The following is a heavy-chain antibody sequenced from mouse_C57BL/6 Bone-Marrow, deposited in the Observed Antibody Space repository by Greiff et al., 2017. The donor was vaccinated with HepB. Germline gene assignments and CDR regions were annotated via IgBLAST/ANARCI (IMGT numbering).Heavy chain of an antibody. CDR3: TLPYYGSYYFDY. CDR1: GFTFSNYW. V-gene: IGHV6-3*01. Sequence: EVKLMESGGGLVQPGGSMKLSCVASGFTFSNYWMNWVRQSPEKGLEWVAQIRLKSDNYATHYAESVKGRFTISRDDSNSSVYLQMNNLRAEDTGIYYCTLPYYGSYYFDYWGQGTTLTVSS. D-gene: IGHD1-1*01. CDR2: IRLKSDNYAT. J-gene: IGHJ2*01.